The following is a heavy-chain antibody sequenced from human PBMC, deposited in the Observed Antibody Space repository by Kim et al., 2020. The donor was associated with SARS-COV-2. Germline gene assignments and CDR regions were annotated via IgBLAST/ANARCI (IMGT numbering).Heavy chain of an antibody. J-gene: IGHJ6*02. V-gene: IGHV3-9*01. D-gene: IGHD6-13*01. CDR2: ISWNSGSI. CDR3: AKGEMAAAGIWAVAGASYYYYGMDV. CDR1: GFTFDDYA. Sequence: GGSLRLSCAASGFTFDDYAMHWVRQAPGKGLEWVSGISWNSGSIGYADSVKGRFTISRDNAKNSLYLQMNSLRAEDTALYYCAKGEMAAAGIWAVAGASYYYYGMDVWGQGTTVTVSS.